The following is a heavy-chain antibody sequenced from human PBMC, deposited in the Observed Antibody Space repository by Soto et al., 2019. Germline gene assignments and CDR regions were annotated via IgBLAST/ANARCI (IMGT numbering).Heavy chain of an antibody. J-gene: IGHJ3*02. V-gene: IGHV1-18*01. D-gene: IGHD3-22*01. Sequence: GASVKVSCKASGYTFTSYGISWVRQAPGQGLEWMGWISAYNGNTNYAQKLQGRVTMTTDTSTSTAYMELRSLRSDDTAVYYCARYTSPYYHSSGYYYPHIWGQGTMVTVS. CDR3: ARYTSPYYHSSGYYYPHI. CDR1: GYTFTSYG. CDR2: ISAYNGNT.